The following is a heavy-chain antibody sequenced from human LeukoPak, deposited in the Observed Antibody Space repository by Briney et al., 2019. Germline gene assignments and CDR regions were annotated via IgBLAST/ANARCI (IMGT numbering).Heavy chain of an antibody. D-gene: IGHD4-17*01. CDR3: AKTGYGDFEDWYFDA. Sequence: GGSLRLSCAASGFMFSNFAMSWVRQAPGKGLEWIATVGGSGEKTYFAESVKGRFSISRDNSWSTVSLQMSSLRPADTALYYCAKTGYGDFEDWYFDAWGRGALVTVSS. V-gene: IGHV3-23*01. J-gene: IGHJ2*01. CDR1: GFMFSNFA. CDR2: VGGSGEKT.